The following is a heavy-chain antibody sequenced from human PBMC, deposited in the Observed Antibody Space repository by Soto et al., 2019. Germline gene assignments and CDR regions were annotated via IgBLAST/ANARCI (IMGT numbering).Heavy chain of an antibody. J-gene: IGHJ6*02. V-gene: IGHV1-69*13. CDR2: IIPIFGTA. CDR1: GGTFNSYA. CDR3: ARGRKQWLSYYGMDV. D-gene: IGHD6-19*01. Sequence: VASVKVSCKASGGTFNSYAISWVRQAPGQGLEWMGGIIPIFGTANYAQKFQGRVTITADESTSTAYMELSSLRSEDTAVYYCARGRKQWLSYYGMDVWGQGTTVTVSS.